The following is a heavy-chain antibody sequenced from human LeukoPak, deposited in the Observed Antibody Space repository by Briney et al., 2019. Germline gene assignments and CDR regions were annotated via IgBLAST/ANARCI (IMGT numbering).Heavy chain of an antibody. CDR3: ARGKYDFWSGYYFDY. V-gene: IGHV4-59*11. CDR1: SGSISSHY. CDR2: IYYSGST. D-gene: IGHD3-3*01. J-gene: IGHJ4*02. Sequence: SETLSLTCTVSSGSISSHYWSWIRQPPGKGLEWIGYIYYSGSTNYNPSLKSRVTISVDTSKNQFSLKLSSVTAADTAVYYCARGKYDFWSGYYFDYWGQGTLVTVSS.